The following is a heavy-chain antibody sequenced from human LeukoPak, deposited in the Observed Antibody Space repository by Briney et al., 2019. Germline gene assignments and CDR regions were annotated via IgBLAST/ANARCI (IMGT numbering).Heavy chain of an antibody. J-gene: IGHJ4*02. D-gene: IGHD1-26*01. CDR2: INSDGSST. CDR1: GFTFSSYW. Sequence: GGSLRLSCAASGFTFSSYWMHWVRPAPGKGLVWVSRINSDGSSTSYADSVKGRFTISRDNAKNTLYLQMNSLRAEDTAVYYCARDRGWGEPLGYWGQGTLVTVSS. V-gene: IGHV3-74*01. CDR3: ARDRGWGEPLGY.